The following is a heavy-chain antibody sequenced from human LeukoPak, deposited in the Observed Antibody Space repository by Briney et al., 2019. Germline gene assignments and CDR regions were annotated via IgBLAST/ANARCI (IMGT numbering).Heavy chain of an antibody. CDR3: ARDSYGGNRDSDF. D-gene: IGHD4-23*01. V-gene: IGHV4-39*01. J-gene: IGHJ4*02. CDR1: GDSITTSTYY. CDR2: IYRSGST. Sequence: PSETLSLTCTVSGDSITTSTYYWGWIRQPPGKGLEWIGSIYRSGSTYYNPSLKSRVTISVDTSKNQVSLKLSSVTAADTAVYHCARDSYGGNRDSDFWGQGTLVTVSS.